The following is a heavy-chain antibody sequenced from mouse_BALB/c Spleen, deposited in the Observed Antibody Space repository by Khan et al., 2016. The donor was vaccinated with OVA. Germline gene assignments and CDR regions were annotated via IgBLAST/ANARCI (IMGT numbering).Heavy chain of an antibody. V-gene: IGHV1-77*01. CDR3: ARSYDGAWFAY. CDR1: GYTFTDYV. J-gene: IGHJ3*01. Sequence: VQLQEPGPELVKPGASVKMSCKVSGYTFTDYVISWVKQRTGQGLEWIGEIYPGCGSTYYNEKFKGKATLTADKSSNTVNMQVSSLTSEDSAVFFCARSYDGAWFAYWGQGTLVTVSA. D-gene: IGHD1-1*01. CDR2: IYPGCGST.